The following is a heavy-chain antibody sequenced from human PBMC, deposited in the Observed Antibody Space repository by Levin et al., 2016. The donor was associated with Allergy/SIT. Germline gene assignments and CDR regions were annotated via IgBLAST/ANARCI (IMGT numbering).Heavy chain of an antibody. V-gene: IGHV3-21*01. Sequence: GESLKISCAASGFTFSSYSMNWVRQAPGKGLEWVSSISSSSSYIYYADSVKGRFTISRDNAKNSLYLQMNSLRAEDTAVYYCARDPRGSPEDFQHWGQGTLVTVSS. J-gene: IGHJ1*01. CDR1: GFTFSSYS. CDR2: ISSSSSYI. D-gene: IGHD1-26*01. CDR3: ARDPRGSPEDFQH.